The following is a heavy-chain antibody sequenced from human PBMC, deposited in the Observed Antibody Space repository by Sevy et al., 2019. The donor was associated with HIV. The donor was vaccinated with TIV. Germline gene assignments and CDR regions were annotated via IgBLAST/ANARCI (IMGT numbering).Heavy chain of an antibody. D-gene: IGHD3-10*01. CDR1: GFTFSNAW. J-gene: IGHJ4*02. V-gene: IGHV3-15*01. CDR2: IKSKTDGGTT. Sequence: GGSLRLSCAASGFTFSNAWMSWVRQAPGKGLEWVGRIKSKTDGGTTDYAAPVKGRFTISRDDSKNTLYLQMNSLKTEDTAVYYCTTAQPPSQTYYYGSGSLGSFDYWGQGTLVTVPS. CDR3: TTAQPPSQTYYYGSGSLGSFDY.